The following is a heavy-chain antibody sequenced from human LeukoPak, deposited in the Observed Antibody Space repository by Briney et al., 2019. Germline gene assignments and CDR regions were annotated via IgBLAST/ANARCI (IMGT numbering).Heavy chain of an antibody. CDR2: ISNSGGST. CDR3: AKGGSRGYSYGYLDY. CDR1: GFTFSSHA. V-gene: IGHV3-23*01. D-gene: IGHD5-18*01. Sequence: GGSLRLSCAASGFTFSSHAMRWVRQAPGKGLEWVSAISNSGGSTHYADSVKGRFTISRDNSKNTLYLQMNSLRAEDTAVYYCAKGGSRGYSYGYLDYWGQGTLVPVSS. J-gene: IGHJ4*02.